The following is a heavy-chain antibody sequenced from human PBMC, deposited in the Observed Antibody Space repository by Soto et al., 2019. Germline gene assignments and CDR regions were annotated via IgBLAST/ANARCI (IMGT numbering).Heavy chain of an antibody. CDR1: GYTFTSYY. V-gene: IGHV1-46*01. J-gene: IGHJ3*01. Sequence: TMKVSYTASGYTFTSYYMHWVRQAPGHGLVWMGIINPSGCSTSYAQKFQSRVTMTRVTSTRTLYMELSSPRSEDRAVSYLGRDSLPLLVVWGEERTVT. CDR2: INPSGCST. D-gene: IGHD3-16*02. CDR3: GRDSLPLLVV.